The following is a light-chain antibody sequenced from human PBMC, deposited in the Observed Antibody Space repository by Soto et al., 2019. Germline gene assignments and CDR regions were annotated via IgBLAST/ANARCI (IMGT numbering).Light chain of an antibody. V-gene: IGKV3D-15*01. CDR3: QHLGP. Sequence: EIVMTQSPATLSVSPGERVTLSCRASQSVSSKSAWYQQKPGQAPRLLIYGASTRATGIPARFSGSGSGTEFTLTISSLQSEDFAFYYCQHLGPFGQGTKLEIK. CDR1: QSVSSK. CDR2: GAS. J-gene: IGKJ2*01.